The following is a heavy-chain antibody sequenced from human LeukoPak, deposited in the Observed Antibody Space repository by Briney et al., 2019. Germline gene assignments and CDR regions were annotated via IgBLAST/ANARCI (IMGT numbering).Heavy chain of an antibody. D-gene: IGHD1-7*01. CDR1: GGSISSGSYY. CDR2: IYTSGST. CDR3: ARAGGLELPDDAFDI. Sequence: SETLSLTCTVCGGSISSGSYYWSWIRQPAGKGLEWIGRIYTSGSTNYNPSLKSRVTISVDTSKNQFSLKLSSVTAADTAVYYCARAGGLELPDDAFDIWGQGTMVTVSS. V-gene: IGHV4-61*02. J-gene: IGHJ3*02.